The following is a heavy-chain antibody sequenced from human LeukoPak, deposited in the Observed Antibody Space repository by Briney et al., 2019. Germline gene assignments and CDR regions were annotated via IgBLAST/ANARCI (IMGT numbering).Heavy chain of an antibody. D-gene: IGHD3-22*01. CDR2: ISSSSSTI. CDR3: PRALEGYYDSSGYMFFDY. J-gene: IGHJ4*02. Sequence: PGGSLRLSCAASGFTFSSYSMNWVRQAPGKGLEWVSYISSSSSTIYYADSVKARFTISRDNAKNSLYLQMNSLRAEDTAVYYCPRALEGYYDSSGYMFFDYWGQGTLVTVSS. V-gene: IGHV3-48*04. CDR1: GFTFSSYS.